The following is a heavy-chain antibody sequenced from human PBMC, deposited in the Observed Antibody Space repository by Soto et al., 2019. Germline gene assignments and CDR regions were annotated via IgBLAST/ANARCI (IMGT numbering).Heavy chain of an antibody. CDR3: ARDFGDVYYDILTGVYYYYGMDV. Sequence: PSHTRSLTCAVSGGSISSGGYSWSWIRQPPGKGLEWIGYIYHSGSTYYNPSLKSRVTIAVDRSKNQFSLKLSSVTAADTTVYYCARDFGDVYYDILTGVYYYYGMDVWGQGTRVTVSS. CDR1: GGSISSGGYS. D-gene: IGHD3-9*01. V-gene: IGHV4-30-2*01. CDR2: IYHSGST. J-gene: IGHJ6*02.